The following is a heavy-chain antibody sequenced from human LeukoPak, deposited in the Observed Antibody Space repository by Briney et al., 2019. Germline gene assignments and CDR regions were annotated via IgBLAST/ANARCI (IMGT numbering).Heavy chain of an antibody. J-gene: IGHJ4*02. Sequence: GGSLRLSCAASGFTFSSYWMSWVRQAPGKGLEWVANIKQDGSEKYYVDSVRGRFTISRDNAKNSLYMQMNSLRAEDTAVYYCARHSTWAPFDYWGQGTLVTVSS. CDR2: IKQDGSEK. D-gene: IGHD1-26*01. V-gene: IGHV3-7*01. CDR1: GFTFSSYW. CDR3: ARHSTWAPFDY.